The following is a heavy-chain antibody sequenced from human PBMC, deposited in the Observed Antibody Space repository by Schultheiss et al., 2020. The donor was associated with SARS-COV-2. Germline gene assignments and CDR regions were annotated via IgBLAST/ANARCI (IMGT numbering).Heavy chain of an antibody. Sequence: GGSLRLSCAASGFTFSTYSMNWVRQAPGKGLEWVAVISYDGSNKYYADSVKGRFTISRDNSKNTLYLQMNSLRAEDTAVYYCARCRRTYYDILTGYYAYQYYFDYWGQGTLVTVSS. J-gene: IGHJ4*02. D-gene: IGHD3-9*01. CDR3: ARCRRTYYDILTGYYAYQYYFDY. CDR1: GFTFSTYS. V-gene: IGHV3-30*03. CDR2: ISYDGSNK.